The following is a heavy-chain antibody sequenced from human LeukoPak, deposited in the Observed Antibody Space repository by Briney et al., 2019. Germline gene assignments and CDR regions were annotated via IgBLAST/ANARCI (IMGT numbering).Heavy chain of an antibody. V-gene: IGHV5-51*01. J-gene: IGHJ6*02. D-gene: IGHD5-24*01. CDR2: IYSDESLI. CDR3: GRYGLSGNGYTSSFYYGMDF. Sequence: GESLKISCTASGYSFSKYWIGWVRQTPGKGLEWMGFIYSDESLIRYSPSFEGQVTISADNSINTAYLQWNSLKASDTAMYYCGRYGLSGNGYTSSFYYGMDFWGQGTVVTVSS. CDR1: GYSFSKYW.